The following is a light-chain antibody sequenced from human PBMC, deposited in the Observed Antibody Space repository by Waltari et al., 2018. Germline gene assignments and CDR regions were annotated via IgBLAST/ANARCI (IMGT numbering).Light chain of an antibody. J-gene: IGKJ1*01. CDR1: QSVLYSSNNKNY. V-gene: IGKV4-1*01. CDR3: QQYYSTPQT. Sequence: DIVMTQSPDSLAVSLGERATINCKSSQSVLYSSNNKNYLAWYQQKPGQPPKLRIYWASTRESGVPDRSSGSGSGTDFHLTNSSLQAEDVAVYYCQQYYSTPQTFGQGTKVEIK. CDR2: WAS.